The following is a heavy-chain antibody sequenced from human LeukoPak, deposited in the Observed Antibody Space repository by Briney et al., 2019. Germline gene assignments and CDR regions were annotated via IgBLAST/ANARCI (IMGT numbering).Heavy chain of an antibody. CDR3: ARDDIVVVPAAISFDY. Sequence: GGSLRLSCAASGFTFSSYAMSWVRQAPGKGLEWVSAISGSGGSTYYADSVKGRFTISRDNSKNTLYLQMNSLRAEDTAVYYCARDDIVVVPAAISFDYWGQGTLVTVSS. V-gene: IGHV3-23*01. D-gene: IGHD2-2*01. CDR1: GFTFSSYA. J-gene: IGHJ4*02. CDR2: ISGSGGST.